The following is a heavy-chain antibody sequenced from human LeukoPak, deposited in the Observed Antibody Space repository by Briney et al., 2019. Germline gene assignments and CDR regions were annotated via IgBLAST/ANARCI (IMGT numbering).Heavy chain of an antibody. J-gene: IGHJ6*02. Sequence: SETLSLTCTVSGGSITSYYRSWIRQSPGKGLEWIGFMYYSGTTNYNPSLKSRVTISLGMSKNQFSLKLSSVTAADTAVYYCARGFYCSGGSCYSSMDYGMDVWGQGTTVTVSS. D-gene: IGHD2-15*01. CDR2: MYYSGTT. CDR1: GGSITSYY. CDR3: ARGFYCSGGSCYSSMDYGMDV. V-gene: IGHV4-59*01.